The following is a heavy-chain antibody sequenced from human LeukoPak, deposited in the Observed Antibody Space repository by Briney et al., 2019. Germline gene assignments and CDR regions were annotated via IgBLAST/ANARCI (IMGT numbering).Heavy chain of an antibody. D-gene: IGHD2-15*01. CDR2: IKQDGGEK. V-gene: IGHV3-7*01. Sequence: PGGSLRLSCAASGFTFSNAWMSWVRQAPGKGLEWVANIKQDGGEKYYVDSVKGRFTISRDNAKNSLYLQMNSLRAEDTAVYYCARDLNCSGGSCYPNPGPGAFDYWGQGTLVTVSS. CDR3: ARDLNCSGGSCYPNPGPGAFDY. J-gene: IGHJ4*02. CDR1: GFTFSNAW.